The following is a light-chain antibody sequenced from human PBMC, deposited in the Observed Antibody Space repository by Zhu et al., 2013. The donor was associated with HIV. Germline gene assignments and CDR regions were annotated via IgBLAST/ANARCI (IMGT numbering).Light chain of an antibody. J-gene: IGKJ4*01. V-gene: IGKV2D-29*01. CDR3: MQIYNFRLT. CDR2: EVF. Sequence: DIVMTQTPLTLSVTPGQPASISCQSSRSLLHGNGKIYMYWYLQKPGQPPQLLIYEVFNRFSGVPDRFSGSGTGTDFTLKISRVEAEDAGVYYCMQIYNFRLTFGGGTRVRS. CDR1: RSLLHGNGKIY.